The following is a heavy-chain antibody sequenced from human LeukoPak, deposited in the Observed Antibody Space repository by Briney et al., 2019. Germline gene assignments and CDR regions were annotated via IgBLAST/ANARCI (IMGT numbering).Heavy chain of an antibody. CDR2: ISGSGGRT. J-gene: IGHJ4*02. Sequence: PGGSLRLSCAASGFTFSSYAINWVRQAPGKGLEWVGAISGSGGRTEYADAVKGRFTISREKSKNTLYLQMNNLRDEDAAVYYCAKDPYDSSGYYHDYWGQGTLVTVSS. CDR1: GFTFSSYA. D-gene: IGHD3-22*01. CDR3: AKDPYDSSGYYHDY. V-gene: IGHV3-23*01.